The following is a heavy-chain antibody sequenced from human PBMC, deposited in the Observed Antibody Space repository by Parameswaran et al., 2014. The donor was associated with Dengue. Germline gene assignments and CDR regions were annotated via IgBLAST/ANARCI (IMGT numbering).Heavy chain of an antibody. CDR3: AHTEAFTGSEYFDY. D-gene: IGHD1-14*01. V-gene: IGHV2-5*02. CDR2: IYWDDDK. Sequence: WIRQPPGKALEWLALIYWDDDKRYSPSLKSRLTITKDTSKNQVVLTMTNMDPVDTATYYCAHTEAFTGSEYFDYWGQGTLVTVSS. J-gene: IGHJ4*02.